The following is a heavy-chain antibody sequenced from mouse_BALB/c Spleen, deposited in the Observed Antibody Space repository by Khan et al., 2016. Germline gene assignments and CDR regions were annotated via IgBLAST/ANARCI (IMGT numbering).Heavy chain of an antibody. Sequence: EVQLLESGSGLAKPPPSLALTCTATGYSITSDYAWNWIRRLPENKLERRGYISYSGSTSYNPSLKSRISITRDTSKNQFFLQLNSGTTADTATYYCASRLGRCYHYALDYWGQGTPVTVSS. J-gene: IGHJ4*01. CDR2: ISYSGST. CDR1: GYSITSDYA. V-gene: IGHV3-2*02. CDR3: ASRLGRCYHYALDY. D-gene: IGHD2-14*01.